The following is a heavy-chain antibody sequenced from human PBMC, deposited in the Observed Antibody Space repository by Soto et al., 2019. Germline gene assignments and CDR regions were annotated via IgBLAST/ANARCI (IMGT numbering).Heavy chain of an antibody. Sequence: QVQLVESGGGVVQPARSLRLSCAASGFAFNSYAMHWIRQAPGKGLEWVAVISFNGTNKYYADSMKGRFTISRDNSKNTLYLQMSSLRAEDTANYYCARVDYRYSTEISYYYRYGMDVWGQGTTVTVSS. CDR2: ISFNGTNK. CDR3: ARVDYRYSTEISYYYRYGMDV. J-gene: IGHJ6*02. CDR1: GFAFNSYA. D-gene: IGHD4-17*01. V-gene: IGHV3-30-3*01.